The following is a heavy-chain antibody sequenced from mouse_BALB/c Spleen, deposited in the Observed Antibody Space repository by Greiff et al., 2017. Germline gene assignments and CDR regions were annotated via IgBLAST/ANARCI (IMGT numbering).Heavy chain of an antibody. D-gene: IGHD1-1*01. Sequence: EVKVVESGGGLVQPGGSRKLSCAASGFTFSSFGMHWVRQAPEKGLEWVAYISSGSSTIYYADTVKGRFTISRDNPKNTLFLQMTSLRSEDTAMYYCARRSPYWYFDVWGAGTTVTVSS. J-gene: IGHJ1*01. CDR2: ISSGSSTI. CDR1: GFTFSSFG. V-gene: IGHV5-17*02. CDR3: ARRSPYWYFDV.